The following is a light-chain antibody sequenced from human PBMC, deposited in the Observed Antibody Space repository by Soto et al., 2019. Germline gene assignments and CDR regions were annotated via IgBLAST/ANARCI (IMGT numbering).Light chain of an antibody. CDR3: QQYNNWWT. CDR2: AAS. CDR1: QGISSY. Sequence: ALRMTQSPSSFSASTGDRVTITFRASQGISSYLAWYQQKPGKAPKLLIYAASTLQSGVPSRFSGSGSGTDFTLTISCLQSEDFAVYYCQQYNNWWTFGQGTKADIK. V-gene: IGKV1-8*01. J-gene: IGKJ1*01.